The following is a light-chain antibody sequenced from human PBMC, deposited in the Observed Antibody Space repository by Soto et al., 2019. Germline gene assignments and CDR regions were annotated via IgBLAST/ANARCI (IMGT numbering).Light chain of an antibody. CDR2: GAS. Sequence: EIVMTQSPATLSVSPGERATLSCRASQSVSRTLAWYQQKRGQAPRLLIYGASTRATGVPARFSGSGSGTEFTLTISSLQSEDFAVYYCQQYNDWPLTFGGGTKVEIK. J-gene: IGKJ4*01. V-gene: IGKV3-15*01. CDR1: QSVSRT. CDR3: QQYNDWPLT.